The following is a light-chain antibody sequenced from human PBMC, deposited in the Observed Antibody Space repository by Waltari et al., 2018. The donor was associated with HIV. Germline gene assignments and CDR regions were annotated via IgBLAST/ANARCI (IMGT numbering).Light chain of an antibody. CDR1: GSDIAVYNY. J-gene: IGLJ3*02. V-gene: IGLV2-14*01. Sequence: QSALTQPASVSGSPGQSITISCIGSGSDIAVYNYISWYQHPPDGAPRLVVFNTNSRPSVGPFRFAGSKSGNTASLTISGLQAEDEGIYYCSSYASGGSLLFGGGTKVTVL. CDR3: SSYASGGSLL. CDR2: NTN.